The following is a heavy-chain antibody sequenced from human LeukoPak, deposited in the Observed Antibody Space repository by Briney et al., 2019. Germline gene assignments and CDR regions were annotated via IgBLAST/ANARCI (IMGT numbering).Heavy chain of an antibody. D-gene: IGHD3-16*01. Sequence: PGGSLRLSCAASGFTVSSNYMSWVRQAPAKGLEWVSSISSSSSYIYYADSVKGRFTISRDNAKNSLYLQMNSLRAEDTAVYYCARGPFGGASVGYWGQGTLVTVSS. CDR2: ISSSSSYI. CDR1: GFTVSSNY. V-gene: IGHV3-21*01. CDR3: ARGPFGGASVGY. J-gene: IGHJ4*02.